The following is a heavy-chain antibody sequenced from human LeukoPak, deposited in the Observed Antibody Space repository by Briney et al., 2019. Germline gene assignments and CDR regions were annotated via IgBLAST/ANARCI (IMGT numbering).Heavy chain of an antibody. CDR2: ISYDGNEK. Sequence: GGSLRLSCVAAHFTFSNYAMYWIRQAPGKGLEWVAVISYDGNEKYYADSVRGRFTISRDNSANTLYLQMNTLRAEDTAMYYCARFGPRVGAKAYWGQGTLVTVSS. D-gene: IGHD1-26*01. CDR3: ARFGPRVGAKAY. V-gene: IGHV3-30-3*01. CDR1: HFTFSNYA. J-gene: IGHJ4*02.